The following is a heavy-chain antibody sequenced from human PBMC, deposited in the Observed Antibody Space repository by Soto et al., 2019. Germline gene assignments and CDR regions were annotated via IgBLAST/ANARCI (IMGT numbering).Heavy chain of an antibody. CDR3: TMGGDAYKNGH. V-gene: IGHV4-61*01. J-gene: IGHJ4*02. D-gene: IGHD2-21*01. CDR1: GGSVNICTYY. CDR2: IHDSERT. Sequence: SETLSLTCTVPGGSVNICTYYWSWIRQPPGKGLEWIGFIHDSERTNYNPSLESRDTMSVDTPNNQFSLNLTSENAEATAVDSCTMGGDAYKNGHCGQGTLVTVSS.